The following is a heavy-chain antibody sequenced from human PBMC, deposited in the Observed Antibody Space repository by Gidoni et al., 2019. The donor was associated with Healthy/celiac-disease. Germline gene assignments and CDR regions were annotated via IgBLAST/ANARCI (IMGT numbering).Heavy chain of an antibody. CDR1: GVSFSGYY. CDR3: ARGPSYGYWRWYYFDY. CDR2: INHSGST. D-gene: IGHD5-18*01. V-gene: IGHV4-34*01. Sequence: QVQLHQCGAGLLKPSETLSLTCAVYGVSFSGYYWSWIRQPPGKGLEWIGEINHSGSTNYNPSLKSRVTISVDTYKNQFSLKLSSVTAADTDVYYCARGPSYGYWRWYYFDYWGQGTLVTVSS. J-gene: IGHJ4*02.